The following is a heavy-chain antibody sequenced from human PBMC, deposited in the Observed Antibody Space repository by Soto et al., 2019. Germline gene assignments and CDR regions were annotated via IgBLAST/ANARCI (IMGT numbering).Heavy chain of an antibody. V-gene: IGHV1-46*01. CDR3: ARSLLQGEF. CDR2: INPNGGST. Sequence: QVQLVQSGAEVKKPGASVKISCKASGYTFIHYYIHWVRQAPGQGLEWMAIINPNGGSTNYAQKFQGRGTVKSDTSTTTVSKELNSLESDDTAVYFRARSLLQGEFWGQGTLVTVSS. D-gene: IGHD3-16*01. J-gene: IGHJ4*02. CDR1: GYTFIHYY.